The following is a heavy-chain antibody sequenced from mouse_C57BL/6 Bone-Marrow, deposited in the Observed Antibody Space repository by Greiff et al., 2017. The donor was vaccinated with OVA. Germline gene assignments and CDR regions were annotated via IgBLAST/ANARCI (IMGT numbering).Heavy chain of an antibody. V-gene: IGHV5-6*01. CDR1: GFTFSSYG. D-gene: IGHD2-3*01. J-gene: IGHJ3*01. CDR3: ARQGGYYEWLAY. Sequence: EVLLVESGGDLVKPGGSLKLSCAASGFTFSSYGMSWVRQTPDKRLEWVATISSGGSYTYYPDSVKGRFTISRDNAKNTLYLQMSSLKSEDTAMYCCARQGGYYEWLAYWGQGTLVTGSA. CDR2: ISSGGSYT.